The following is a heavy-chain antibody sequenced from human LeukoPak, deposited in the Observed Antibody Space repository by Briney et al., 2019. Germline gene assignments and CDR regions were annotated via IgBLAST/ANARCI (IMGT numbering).Heavy chain of an antibody. D-gene: IGHD3-3*02. CDR2: IYSGGST. J-gene: IGHJ3*02. CDR3: ARIRPDAFDI. Sequence: PSETLSLTCAVYGGSFSGYYWSWVRQAPGKGLEWVSVIYSGGSTYYADSVKGRFTISRDNSKNTLYLQMNSLRAEDTAVYYCARIRPDAFDIWGQGTMVTVSS. V-gene: IGHV3-66*02. CDR1: GGSFSGYY.